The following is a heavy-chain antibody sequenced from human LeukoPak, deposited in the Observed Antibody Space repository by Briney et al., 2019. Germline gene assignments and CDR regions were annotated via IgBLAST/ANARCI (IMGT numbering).Heavy chain of an antibody. J-gene: IGHJ3*02. V-gene: IGHV4-39*07. D-gene: IGHD3-22*01. CDR1: GGSISSSSYY. Sequence: SETLSLTCTVSGGSISSSSYYWGWIRQPPGKGLEWIGSIYYSGSTYYNPSLKSRVTISVDTSKNQFSLKLSSVTAADTAVYYCARDPQYYYDSSGESAVGAFDIWGQGTMVTVSS. CDR2: IYYSGST. CDR3: ARDPQYYYDSSGESAVGAFDI.